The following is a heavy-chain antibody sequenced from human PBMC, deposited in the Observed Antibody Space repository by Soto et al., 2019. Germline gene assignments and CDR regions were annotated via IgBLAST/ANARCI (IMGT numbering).Heavy chain of an antibody. CDR1: GYTFTSYG. V-gene: IGHV1-18*01. J-gene: IGHJ4*02. Sequence: ASVKVSCKASGYTFTSYGISWVRQAPGQGLEWMGWISGYSGNTNYAQRLQGRVTTTTDTSTSTAYMELRSLRSDDTALYYCARVGSYDSSGNKYDYWGQGTLVTVSS. D-gene: IGHD3-22*01. CDR2: ISGYSGNT. CDR3: ARVGSYDSSGNKYDY.